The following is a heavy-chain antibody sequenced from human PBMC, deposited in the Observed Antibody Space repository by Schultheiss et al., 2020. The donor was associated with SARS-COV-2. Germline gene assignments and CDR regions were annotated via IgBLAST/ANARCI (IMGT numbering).Heavy chain of an antibody. V-gene: IGHV1-18*01. CDR2: INAGNGNT. CDR3: VRVVSPDSASFRHDAYDI. D-gene: IGHD2-15*01. Sequence: ASVKVSCKASGYTFTSYGISWVRQAPGQRLEWMGWINAGNGNTKYSQKFQGRVTITRDTSASTAYMELSSLRSDDTAMYYCVRVVSPDSASFRHDAYDIWGQGTRVTVSS. J-gene: IGHJ3*02. CDR1: GYTFTSYG.